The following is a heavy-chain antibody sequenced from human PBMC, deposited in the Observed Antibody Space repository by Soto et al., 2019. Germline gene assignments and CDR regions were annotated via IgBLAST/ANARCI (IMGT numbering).Heavy chain of an antibody. CDR3: ARDKAAVAATYYFDY. J-gene: IGHJ4*02. CDR2: ISYDGINK. V-gene: IGHV3-30-3*01. CDR1: GFTFSSYA. D-gene: IGHD2-15*01. Sequence: GSLRLSCAASGFTFSSYAMHWVRQAPGKGLEWVAVISYDGINKYYADSVKGRFTISRDNSKNTLYLQMNSLRAEDTAVYYCARDKAAVAATYYFDYWGQGTLVTVSS.